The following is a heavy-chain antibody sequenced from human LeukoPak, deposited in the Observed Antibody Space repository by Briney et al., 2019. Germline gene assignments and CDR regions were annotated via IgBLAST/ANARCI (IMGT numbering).Heavy chain of an antibody. D-gene: IGHD3-9*01. V-gene: IGHV4-39*07. CDR2: IYYSGST. CDR3: ARGRRYFDWSRQYYFDY. J-gene: IGHJ4*02. Sequence: SETLSLTCTVPGGSISSSSYYWGWIRQPPGKGLEWIGSIYYSGSTNYNPSLKSRVTISVDTSKNQFSLKLSSVNAADTAVYYCARGRRYFDWSRQYYFDYWGQGTLVTVSS. CDR1: GGSISSSSYY.